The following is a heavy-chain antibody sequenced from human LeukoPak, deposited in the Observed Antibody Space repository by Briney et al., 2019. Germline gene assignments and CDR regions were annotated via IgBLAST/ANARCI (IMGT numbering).Heavy chain of an antibody. Sequence: GGSLRLSCAASGFSFSSYAMHWVRQAPGKGLEWVATTPYDGNSGYYADSVQGRFTISRDNSKNTLYLQMNSLRADDTAVYYCARDSRSYCTGTEFWGQGTLVTVSS. CDR2: TPYDGNSG. D-gene: IGHD1-26*01. CDR1: GFSFSSYA. V-gene: IGHV3-30-3*01. CDR3: ARDSRSYCTGTEF. J-gene: IGHJ4*02.